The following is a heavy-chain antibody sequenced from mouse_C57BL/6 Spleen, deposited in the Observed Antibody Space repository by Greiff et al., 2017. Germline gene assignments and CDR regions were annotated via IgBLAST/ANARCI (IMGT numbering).Heavy chain of an antibody. CDR3: AVHGSSYGYFDG. Sequence: QVQLQQPGAELVMPGASVKLSCKASGYTFTSSWMHWVQQRPGQGLEWIGEIDPSDSYTNYNQKFKGKSTLAVAKSSSTAYMQLSSLTAEDSAVYYCAVHGSSYGYFDGGGTGTTVTVSS. J-gene: IGHJ1*03. D-gene: IGHD1-1*01. V-gene: IGHV1-69*01. CDR1: GYTFTSSW. CDR2: IDPSDSYT.